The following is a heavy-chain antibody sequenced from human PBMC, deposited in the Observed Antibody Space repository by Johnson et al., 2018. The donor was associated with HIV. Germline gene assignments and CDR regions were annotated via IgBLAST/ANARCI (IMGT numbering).Heavy chain of an antibody. J-gene: IGHJ3*02. Sequence: VQLVESGGGLVQPGRSLRLSCAASGFTFDDYAMHWVRQAPGKGLEWVSGISWNSGSIGYADSVKGRFTISRDNANNSLYLQMNSLRAEDTALYYCGKDELGWELSHDDAFDIWGQGTMVTVSS. D-gene: IGHD1-26*01. V-gene: IGHV3-9*01. CDR1: GFTFDDYA. CDR3: GKDELGWELSHDDAFDI. CDR2: ISWNSGSI.